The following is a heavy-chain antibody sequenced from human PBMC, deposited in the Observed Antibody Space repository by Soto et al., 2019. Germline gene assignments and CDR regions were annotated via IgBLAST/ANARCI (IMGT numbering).Heavy chain of an antibody. Sequence: QVQLVQSGAEVKKPGSSVKVSCKASGGTFSSYAISWVRQAPGQGLEWMGGIIPIFGTANYAQKFQGGVNITEDESTSTAYMELRSLRSEYTAVYNCARVTTVKETRFDYWAKETLVTVSS. CDR2: IIPIFGTA. CDR1: GGTFSSYA. J-gene: IGHJ4*02. V-gene: IGHV1-69*01. CDR3: ARVTTVKETRFDY. D-gene: IGHD4-4*01.